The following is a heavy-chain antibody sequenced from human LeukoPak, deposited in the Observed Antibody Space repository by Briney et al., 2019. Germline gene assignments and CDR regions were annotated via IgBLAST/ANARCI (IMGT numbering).Heavy chain of an antibody. CDR1: GYSFTYW. Sequence: GESLKISCKGSGYSFTYWIGWVRQMPGKGLEWMGVIYSGDSHTKYSPSFQGRVTISADKSISTAYLQWSSLEASDTAMYYCARFEVYDSSGYYYDYWGQGTLVTVSS. J-gene: IGHJ4*02. D-gene: IGHD3-22*01. CDR2: IYSGDSHT. CDR3: ARFEVYDSSGYYYDY. V-gene: IGHV5-51*01.